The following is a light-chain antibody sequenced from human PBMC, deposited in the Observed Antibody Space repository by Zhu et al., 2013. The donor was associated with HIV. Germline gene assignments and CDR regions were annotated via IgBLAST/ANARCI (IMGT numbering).Light chain of an antibody. V-gene: IGKV1-12*01. CDR3: QQLNSYPIFA. Sequence: DIQMTQSPSSVSASVGDRVTITCRASQSISSWLAWYQQRPGKAPKLLIYAASTLQSGVPSRFSGVGSGTDFTLTISSLQPEDAATYYCQQLNSYPIFAFGPGTKVNIK. J-gene: IGKJ3*01. CDR1: QSISSW. CDR2: AAS.